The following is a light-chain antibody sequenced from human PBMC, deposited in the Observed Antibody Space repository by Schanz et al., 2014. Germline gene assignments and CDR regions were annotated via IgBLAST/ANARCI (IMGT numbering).Light chain of an antibody. CDR2: WAS. CDR1: QSVLYSSNNKNY. J-gene: IGKJ4*01. CDR3: QQRSNWRLT. Sequence: DIVMTQSPDSLAVSLGERATINCKSSQSVLYSSNNKNYLAWYQQKPGQPPKLLIYWASTRESGVPDRFSGSGSGTDFTLTISSLEPEDFAVYYCQQRSNWRLTFGGGTKVEIK. V-gene: IGKV4-1*01.